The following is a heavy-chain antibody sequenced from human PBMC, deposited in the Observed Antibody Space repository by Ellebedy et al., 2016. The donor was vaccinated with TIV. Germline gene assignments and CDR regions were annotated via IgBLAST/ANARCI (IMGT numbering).Heavy chain of an antibody. CDR2: ISAYNGNT. CDR1: GYTFTSYG. J-gene: IGHJ6*03. CDR3: ARGRATNYDFWSGYSTHYYYYYMDV. V-gene: IGHV1-18*01. Sequence: ASVKVSXKASGYTFTSYGISWVRQAPGQGLEWMGWISAYNGNTNYAQKFQGRVTITADESTSTAYMELSSLRSEDTAVYYCARGRATNYDFWSGYSTHYYYYYMDVWGKGTTVTVSS. D-gene: IGHD3-3*01.